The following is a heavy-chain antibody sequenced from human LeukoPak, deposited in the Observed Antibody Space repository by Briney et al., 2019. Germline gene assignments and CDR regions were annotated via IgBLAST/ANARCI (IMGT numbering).Heavy chain of an antibody. CDR3: ARHDYGGP. J-gene: IGHJ5*02. CDR1: GFTFSIYV. CDR2: INGIGDTT. V-gene: IGHV3-64*04. D-gene: IGHD4-23*01. Sequence: GGSLILSCSASGFTFSIYVIHWVRQAPGKGLEYVSAINGIGDTTYYADSVKGRFTVSRDNSKNTVYLQMNSLRAEDTAVYYCARHDYGGPWGQGTLVTVSS.